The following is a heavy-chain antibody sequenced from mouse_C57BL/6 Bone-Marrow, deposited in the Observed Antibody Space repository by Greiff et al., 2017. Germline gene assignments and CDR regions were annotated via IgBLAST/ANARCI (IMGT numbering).Heavy chain of an antibody. J-gene: IGHJ4*01. D-gene: IGHD1-1*01. Sequence: EVQLQQSGPVLVKPGASVTMSCKASGYTFTDYYMNWVKQSHGKSLEWIGVINPYNGGTSYNQKLKGQATLTVDKSSSPAYMELNSLTSEDSAVYYCARGGGYYYGNYAMDYWGQGTSVTVSS. CDR3: ARGGGYYYGNYAMDY. V-gene: IGHV1-19*01. CDR1: GYTFTDYY. CDR2: INPYNGGT.